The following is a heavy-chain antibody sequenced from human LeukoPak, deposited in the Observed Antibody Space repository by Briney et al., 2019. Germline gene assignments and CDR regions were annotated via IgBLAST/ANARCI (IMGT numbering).Heavy chain of an antibody. Sequence: QPGGSLRLSCAASGFTFSSYAMSWVRQAPGKGVEWVSAISGSGGSKYYADCVKGGFTISRDNSKNTLYLQMNSLRAEDTAVYYCAKVRGYSSSNDAFDIWGQGTMVTVSS. D-gene: IGHD6-13*01. J-gene: IGHJ3*02. CDR1: GFTFSSYA. CDR3: AKVRGYSSSNDAFDI. CDR2: ISGSGGSK. V-gene: IGHV3-23*01.